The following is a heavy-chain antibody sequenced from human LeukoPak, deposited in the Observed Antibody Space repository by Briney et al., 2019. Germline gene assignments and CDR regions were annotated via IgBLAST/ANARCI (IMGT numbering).Heavy chain of an antibody. V-gene: IGHV4-61*02. J-gene: IGHJ5*02. Sequence: SETLSLTCTVSGGSISSGSFYWTWIRQPAGKGLEWIGRIYTSGSTDYNPSLKSQVTIPVDTSKNQFSLKLSSVTAADTAVYYCARGSIAAAEDWFDPWGQGTLVTVSS. D-gene: IGHD6-13*01. CDR2: IYTSGST. CDR3: ARGSIAAAEDWFDP. CDR1: GGSISSGSFY.